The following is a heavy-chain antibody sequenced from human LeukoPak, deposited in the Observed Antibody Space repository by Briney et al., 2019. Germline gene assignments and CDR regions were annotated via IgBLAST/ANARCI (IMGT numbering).Heavy chain of an antibody. D-gene: IGHD6-13*01. Sequence: PGGSLRLSCAASGFTFSSYSMNWVRQAPGKGLEWVSLISSGGSTYYADSVKGRFTISRDDSKNTLSLQMNTLRAEDTAVYYCASSRQIAEGFDYWGQGTLVTVSS. CDR2: ISSGGST. J-gene: IGHJ4*02. CDR3: ASSRQIAEGFDY. CDR1: GFTFSSYS. V-gene: IGHV3-53*01.